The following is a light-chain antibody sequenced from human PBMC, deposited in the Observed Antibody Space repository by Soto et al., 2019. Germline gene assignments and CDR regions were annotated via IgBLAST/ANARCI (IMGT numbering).Light chain of an antibody. J-gene: IGLJ1*01. CDR3: TSPTPGSLYV. CDR1: SSDVGGYNY. CDR2: KVS. V-gene: IGLV2-14*01. Sequence: QSVLTQPASVSGSPGQSITISCTGTSSDVGGYNYVSWYQQYPGRVPKLLIYKVSNRPSGISNRFSGSQSCNTASLTISGLQAEDEADYFCTSPTPGSLYVFGSGTKLTVL.